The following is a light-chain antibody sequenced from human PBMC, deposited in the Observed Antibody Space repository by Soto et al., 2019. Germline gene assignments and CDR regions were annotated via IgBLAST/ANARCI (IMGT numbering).Light chain of an antibody. J-gene: IGKJ1*01. CDR1: QDIGTY. CDR3: RHYYNYPRT. CDR2: AAS. V-gene: IGKV1-8*01. Sequence: AIRMTQSPSSLSASTGDRVTIPCRASQDIGTYLAWYQQKPGKAPKLLIYAASSLQSGVPSRFSGSGSGTDFTLTISWLQSEDFATYYCRHYYNYPRTFGQGTKVEI.